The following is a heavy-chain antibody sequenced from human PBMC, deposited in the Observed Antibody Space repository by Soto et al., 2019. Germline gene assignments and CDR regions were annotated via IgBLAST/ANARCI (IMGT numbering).Heavy chain of an antibody. D-gene: IGHD6-19*01. CDR1: GFTFSSHA. Sequence: EVQLLESGGGLVQPGGSLRLSCAVSGFTFSSHAMSWVRQAPGKGLECVSSITGSGDSTYYADSVKGRFTISREKAKSKLYRQMNSLRAEDTAVYYCAKDLQCIGWLSAPTFDYWGHGTQVTVSS. CDR3: AKDLQCIGWLSAPTFDY. J-gene: IGHJ4*01. CDR2: ITGSGDST. V-gene: IGHV3-23*01.